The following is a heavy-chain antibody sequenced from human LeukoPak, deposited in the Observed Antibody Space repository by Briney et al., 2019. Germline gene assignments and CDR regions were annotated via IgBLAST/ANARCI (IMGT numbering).Heavy chain of an antibody. CDR1: GGSISSGGYY. D-gene: IGHD5-18*01. J-gene: IGHJ4*02. Sequence: KPSETLSLTCTVSGGSISSGGYYWSWIRQHPGKGLEWIGYIYYSGSTYYNPSLKSRVTISVDTSKNQFSPKLSSVTAADTAVYYCARGDTAMVLDYWGQGTLVTVSS. V-gene: IGHV4-31*03. CDR2: IYYSGST. CDR3: ARGDTAMVLDY.